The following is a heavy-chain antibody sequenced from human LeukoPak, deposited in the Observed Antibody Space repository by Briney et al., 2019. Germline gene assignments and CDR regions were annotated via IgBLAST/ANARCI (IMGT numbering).Heavy chain of an antibody. CDR3: ARDSALAQAVMFDY. J-gene: IGHJ4*02. Sequence: SETLSLTCTVSGYSITTGYYWAWIRQPPGKGPEWIGSMYHNSGATFYSPSLKSRVTISVDTSKNQLSLKLSSVTAADTAVYYCARDSALAQAVMFDYWGQGTLVTVSS. CDR2: MYHNSGAT. CDR1: GYSITTGYY. V-gene: IGHV4-38-2*02. D-gene: IGHD6-19*01.